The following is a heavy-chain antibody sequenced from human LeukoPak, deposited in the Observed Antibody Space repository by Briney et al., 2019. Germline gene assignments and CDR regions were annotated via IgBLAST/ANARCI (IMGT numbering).Heavy chain of an antibody. Sequence: GGSLRLSCAASGFTFSSYGMSWVRQAPGKGLEWVSEIYRDDSTYYAASVKGRFSIFRDNSKNTVYLQMNSLSADDTAVYYCARELREHGVFDIWGQGTMVTVSS. V-gene: IGHV3-53*01. D-gene: IGHD1/OR15-1a*01. CDR1: GFTFSSYG. CDR2: IYRDDST. J-gene: IGHJ3*02. CDR3: ARELREHGVFDI.